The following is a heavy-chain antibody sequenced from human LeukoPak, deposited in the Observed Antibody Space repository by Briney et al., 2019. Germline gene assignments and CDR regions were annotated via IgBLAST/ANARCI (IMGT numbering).Heavy chain of an antibody. CDR2: IKSKTDGGTT. Sequence: GGSLRLSCAASGFTFSNAWMSWVRQAPGKGLEWVGRIKSKTDGGTTDYAAPVKGRFTISRDDSKNTLYLQMNSLKTEDTAVYYCITFSMIVVVISTWGQGTLVTVSS. V-gene: IGHV3-15*01. D-gene: IGHD3-22*01. CDR1: GFTFSNAW. J-gene: IGHJ4*02. CDR3: ITFSMIVVVIST.